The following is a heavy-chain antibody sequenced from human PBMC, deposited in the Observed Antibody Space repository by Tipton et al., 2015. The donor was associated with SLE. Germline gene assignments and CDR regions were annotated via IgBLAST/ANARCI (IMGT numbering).Heavy chain of an antibody. J-gene: IGHJ5*02. V-gene: IGHV4-34*01. D-gene: IGHD1-26*01. CDR1: GGSFSGYY. CDR2: ISHSGSP. CDR3: ARHRSGSSWLDP. Sequence: TLSLTCAVYGGSFSGYYWSWIRQPPGKGLEWIGEISHSGSPNYNPSLKSRVTISVATSKNQFSLTLSSVTAADTAVYFCARHRSGSSWLDPWGQGTLVTVAS.